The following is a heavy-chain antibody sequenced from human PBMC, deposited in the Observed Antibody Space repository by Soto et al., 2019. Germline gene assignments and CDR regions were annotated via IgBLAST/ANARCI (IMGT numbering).Heavy chain of an antibody. V-gene: IGHV3-30*03. J-gene: IGHJ4*02. CDR1: GFTFSSYG. D-gene: IGHD3-16*01. CDR3: ESYAYYFDY. Sequence: QVQLVESGGGVVQPGRSLRLSCAASGFTFSSYGMHWVRQAPGKGLEWVAVISYDGSNKYYADSVKGRFTISRDNSKNTLYLQMNSLRAEDTAVYYCESYAYYFDYWGQGTLVTVSS. CDR2: ISYDGSNK.